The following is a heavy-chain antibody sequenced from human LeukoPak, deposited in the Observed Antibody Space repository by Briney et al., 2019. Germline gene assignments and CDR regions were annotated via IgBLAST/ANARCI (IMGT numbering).Heavy chain of an antibody. CDR2: ISSSSSYT. Sequence: GGSLRLSCVDSGFTFSSYSMNWVRQAPGKGLEWVSSISSSSSYTNYADSVRGRFTISRENAKNSLYLQMNSLRAEDTAVYYCARDLGVVRGVFTLDYWGQGTLVTVS. CDR3: ARDLGVVRGVFTLDY. V-gene: IGHV3-21*01. D-gene: IGHD3-10*01. J-gene: IGHJ4*02. CDR1: GFTFSSYS.